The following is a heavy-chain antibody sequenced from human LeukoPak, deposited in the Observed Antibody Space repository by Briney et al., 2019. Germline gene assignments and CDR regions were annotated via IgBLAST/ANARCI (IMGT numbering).Heavy chain of an antibody. J-gene: IGHJ4*02. CDR2: INHSGST. CDR3: ARIAAAGTAPNDY. CDR1: GGSFSGYY. Sequence: SETLSLTCAVYGGSFSGYYWSWIRQPPGKGLEWIGEINHSGSTNYNPSLKSRVTISVDTSKNQFSLKPSSVTAADTAVYYCARIAAAGTAPNDYWGQGTLVTVSS. V-gene: IGHV4-34*01. D-gene: IGHD6-13*01.